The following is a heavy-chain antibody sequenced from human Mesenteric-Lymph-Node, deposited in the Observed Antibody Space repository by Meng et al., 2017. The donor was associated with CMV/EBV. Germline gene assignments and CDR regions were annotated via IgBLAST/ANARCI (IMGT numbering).Heavy chain of an antibody. J-gene: IGHJ4*02. CDR2: INHSGST. CDR1: GGSFSGYY. D-gene: IGHD3-9*01. Sequence: QVQLHQWGAGRLKPAETPSVTCAVYGGSFSGYYWNWIRQSPEKGLEWIGEINHSGSTTYNPSFTSRIIISVDTSTNQISLNMSSVTAADTAVYYCARGSSYDILTGYFDYWGQGALVTVSS. V-gene: IGHV4-34*01. CDR3: ARGSSYDILTGYFDY.